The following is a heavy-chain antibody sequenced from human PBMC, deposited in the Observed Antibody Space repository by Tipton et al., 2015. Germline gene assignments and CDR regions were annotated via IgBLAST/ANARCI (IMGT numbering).Heavy chain of an antibody. D-gene: IGHD2-2*01. Sequence: TLSLTCTVSGLSGGSIGSDNHYWSWIRQPPGRGLEWIGFIYYNGRTYYNPSLKSRVTISVDTPKKQFSLKLSSVTAADTAVYYCARSRTNIVVVPADYGMDVWGQGTTVTVSS. J-gene: IGHJ6*02. CDR2: IYYNGRT. CDR1: GGSIGSDNHY. V-gene: IGHV4-30-4*01. CDR3: ARSRTNIVVVPADYGMDV.